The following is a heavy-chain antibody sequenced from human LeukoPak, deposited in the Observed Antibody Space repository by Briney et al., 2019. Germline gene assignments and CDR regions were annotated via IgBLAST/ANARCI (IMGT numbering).Heavy chain of an antibody. CDR3: AREAIVGQPLQNPSGWFDP. CDR1: VGSISSYY. J-gene: IGHJ5*02. CDR2: IYTSGST. Sequence: PSETLSLTCTVSVGSISSYYWSWIRQPAGKGLEGIGRIYTSGSTNYNPSLKSRVTMSVDTSKNQFSLKLSSVTAADPAVYYCAREAIVGQPLQNPSGWFDPWGQGTLVTVSS. D-gene: IGHD3-22*01. V-gene: IGHV4-4*07.